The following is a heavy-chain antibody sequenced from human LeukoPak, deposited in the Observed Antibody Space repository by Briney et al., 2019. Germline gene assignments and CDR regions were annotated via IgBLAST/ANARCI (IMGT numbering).Heavy chain of an antibody. J-gene: IGHJ4*02. CDR2: ISGSGDKT. V-gene: IGHV3-23*01. CDR1: GFTFSTSA. D-gene: IGHD2-8*01. CDR3: AKDRMVYGY. Sequence: QSGGSLRLSCAASGFTFSTSAMSWVRQAPGKGLEWVSAISGSGDKTYYADSVKGRFTVSRDNSKNTLYLQMNSLRAEDTAVYYCAKDRMVYGYWGQGTLVAVSS.